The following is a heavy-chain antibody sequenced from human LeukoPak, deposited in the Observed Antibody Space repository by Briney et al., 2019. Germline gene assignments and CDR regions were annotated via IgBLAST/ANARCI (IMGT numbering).Heavy chain of an antibody. J-gene: IGHJ4*02. V-gene: IGHV3-30*14. CDR2: ISYDGRNK. Sequence: GGSLRLSCAASGFTFSNYAMHWVRQAPGKGLEWVAVISYDGRNKYHADSVKGRFTISRDNSKNTLYLQMNSLGAEDTAVYYCARVSYYDSSGYYFLSYVDYWGQGTLVTVSS. CDR1: GFTFSNYA. CDR3: ARVSYYDSSGYYFLSYVDY. D-gene: IGHD3-22*01.